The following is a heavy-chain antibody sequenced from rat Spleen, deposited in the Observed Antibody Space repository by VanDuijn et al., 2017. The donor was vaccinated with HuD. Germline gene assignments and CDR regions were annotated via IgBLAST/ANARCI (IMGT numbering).Heavy chain of an antibody. Sequence: EVQLVESGGGLVQPGRSLKLSCLASGFTFSNYGMNWIRQAPGKGLEWVASISYDGGGTYYRDSVKGRFTISRDNAKSSLYLQMDSLRSEDTATYYCTTDRRYYDDSYVMDAWGQGASVTVSS. J-gene: IGHJ4*01. CDR1: GFTFSNYG. CDR2: ISYDGGGT. CDR3: TTDRRYYDDSYVMDA. V-gene: IGHV5-20*01. D-gene: IGHD1-12*02.